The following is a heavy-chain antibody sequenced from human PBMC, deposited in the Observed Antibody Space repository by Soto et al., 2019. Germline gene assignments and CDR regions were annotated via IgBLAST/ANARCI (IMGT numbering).Heavy chain of an antibody. Sequence: PSETLSLTCTVSGGCISSGYYYWSWIRHPPGKGLEWLGYIYYSGSSYYNPSLKSRITISVDTSKNQFSLNLSSVTAADTAVYYCARDRERGYSYGYFDYWGQGTLVTVSS. D-gene: IGHD5-18*01. V-gene: IGHV4-30-4*01. CDR2: IYYSGSS. CDR1: GGCISSGYYY. CDR3: ARDRERGYSYGYFDY. J-gene: IGHJ4*02.